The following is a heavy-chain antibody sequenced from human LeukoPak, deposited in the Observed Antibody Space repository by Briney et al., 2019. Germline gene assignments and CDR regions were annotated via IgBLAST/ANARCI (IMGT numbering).Heavy chain of an antibody. Sequence: ASVKVSCKASGYTFTSYDINWVRHATGQGREWRGWMNLNRGNTGYAQKFQGRVTITRNTPISTAYMELSSLRSGHTAVYYCACGIVGPRAHMSPRFDHWGQGTLVTVSS. CDR1: GYTFTSYD. D-gene: IGHD2-15*01. V-gene: IGHV1-8*03. J-gene: IGHJ5*02. CDR2: MNLNRGNT. CDR3: ACGIVGPRAHMSPRFDH.